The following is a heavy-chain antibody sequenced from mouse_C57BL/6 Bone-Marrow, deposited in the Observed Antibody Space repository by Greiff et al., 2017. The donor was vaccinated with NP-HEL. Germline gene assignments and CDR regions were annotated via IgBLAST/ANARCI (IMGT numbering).Heavy chain of an antibody. Sequence: VQLQQPGAELVKPGASVKLSCTASGYTFTSYWMHWVKQRPGQGLEWIGMIHPNSGSTNYNEKFKSKATLTVDKSSSTAYMQLSSLTSEDSAVYYCARRDDGYYDYAMDYWGQGTSVTVSS. CDR3: ARRDDGYYDYAMDY. J-gene: IGHJ4*01. D-gene: IGHD2-3*01. CDR2: IHPNSGST. CDR1: GYTFTSYW. V-gene: IGHV1-64*01.